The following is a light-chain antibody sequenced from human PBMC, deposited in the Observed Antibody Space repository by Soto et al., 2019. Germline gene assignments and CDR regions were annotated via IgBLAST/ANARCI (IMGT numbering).Light chain of an antibody. Sequence: EIVVTQSPATLSVSPGERVTLSCRASQSVSSSLAWYQQRPGQAPRLLIYDTSTRPAGIAARFSGSGSGTEFTLPISSLQSEDSAVYCCQQYVHWPPGAFGQGTTVEIK. J-gene: IGKJ1*01. V-gene: IGKV3-15*01. CDR3: QQYVHWPPGA. CDR1: QSVSSS. CDR2: DTS.